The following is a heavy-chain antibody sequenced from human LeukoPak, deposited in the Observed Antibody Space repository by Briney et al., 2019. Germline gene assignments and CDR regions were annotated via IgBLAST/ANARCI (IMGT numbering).Heavy chain of an antibody. V-gene: IGHV1-69*05. J-gene: IGHJ6*03. CDR3: ATPYSSSSVAPMDV. Sequence: GSSVKLSCKASGGTFSSYAISWVRQAPGQGLEWMGRIIPIFGTANYAQKFQGRVTITTDESTSTAYMELSSLRSEDTAVYYCATPYSSSSVAPMDVWGKGTTVTVSS. CDR2: IIPIFGTA. CDR1: GGTFSSYA. D-gene: IGHD6-6*01.